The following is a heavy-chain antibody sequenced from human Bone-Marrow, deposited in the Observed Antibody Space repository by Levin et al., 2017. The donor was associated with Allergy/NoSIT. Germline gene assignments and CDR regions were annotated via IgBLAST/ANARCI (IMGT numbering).Heavy chain of an antibody. Sequence: GGSLRLSCAASGFTFSSYSMNWVRQAPGKGLEWVSSISSSSSYIYYADSVKGRFTISRDNAKNSLYLQMNSLRAEDTAVYYCARDRIVVVVAATPPPYYYYYGMDVWGQGTTVTVSS. CDR3: ARDRIVVVVAATPPPYYYYYGMDV. V-gene: IGHV3-21*01. D-gene: IGHD2-15*01. CDR2: ISSSSSYI. J-gene: IGHJ6*02. CDR1: GFTFSSYS.